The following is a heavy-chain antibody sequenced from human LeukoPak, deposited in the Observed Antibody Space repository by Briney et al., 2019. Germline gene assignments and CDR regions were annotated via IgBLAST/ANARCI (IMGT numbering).Heavy chain of an antibody. CDR3: AREITMIVARERGAFDI. J-gene: IGHJ3*02. CDR1: GYTFTSYG. CDR2: ISAYNGNT. V-gene: IGHV1-18*01. Sequence: ASVKVSCKASGYTFTSYGISWVRQAPGQGLEWMGWISAYNGNTNYAQKLQGRVTMTTDTSTSTAYMELRSLRSDDTAVYYCAREITMIVARERGAFDIWGQGTMVTVSS. D-gene: IGHD3-22*01.